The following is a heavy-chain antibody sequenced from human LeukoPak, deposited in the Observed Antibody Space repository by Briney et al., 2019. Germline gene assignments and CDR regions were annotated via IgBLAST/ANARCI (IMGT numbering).Heavy chain of an antibody. CDR2: INPKTGVT. Sequence: GASVKVSCKASVNTFTNYYLHWVRQAPGHGLEWMGWINPKTGVTKYAQNFQGRVTMTRDTSIGTAYMEVSRLRSDDTAVFYCARDLAMYSPDLDYWGQGTLVTVSS. V-gene: IGHV1-2*02. CDR3: ARDLAMYSPDLDY. J-gene: IGHJ4*02. CDR1: VNTFTNYY. D-gene: IGHD1-26*01.